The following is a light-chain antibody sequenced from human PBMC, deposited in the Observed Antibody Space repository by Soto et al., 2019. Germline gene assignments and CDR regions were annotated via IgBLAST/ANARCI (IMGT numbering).Light chain of an antibody. Sequence: DIEMTQSPSSLSASVGDRFTITCRASQGISNYLALYQQRPGKVPKLLIYAASTLQSGVPSRFSGSGSGTDFTITISSLQPEDVATYDCQKYDSAPWTFGQGTEVEI. V-gene: IGKV1-27*01. CDR2: AAS. CDR1: QGISNY. J-gene: IGKJ1*01. CDR3: QKYDSAPWT.